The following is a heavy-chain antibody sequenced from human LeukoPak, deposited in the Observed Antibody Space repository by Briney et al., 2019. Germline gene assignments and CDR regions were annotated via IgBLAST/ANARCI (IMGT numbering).Heavy chain of an antibody. CDR2: INSDGRST. Sequence: PGGSLRLSCAASGWMFSSHWMHWVGQDPGKGLVWVSRINSDGRSTNYADSVKGRFTISRDNAKNTLYLQMNSLRAEDTAVYYCTFSSYGDHVGVDAFDIWGQGTMVTVSS. J-gene: IGHJ3*02. CDR1: GWMFSSHW. D-gene: IGHD4-17*01. V-gene: IGHV3-74*01. CDR3: TFSSYGDHVGVDAFDI.